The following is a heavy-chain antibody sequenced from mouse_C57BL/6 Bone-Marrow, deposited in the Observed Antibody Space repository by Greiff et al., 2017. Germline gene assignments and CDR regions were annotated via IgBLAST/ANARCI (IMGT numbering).Heavy chain of an antibody. CDR2: IDPSDSYT. Sequence: QVQLQQPGAELVMPGASVKLSCKASGYTFTSYWMHWVKQRPGQGLEWIGEIDPSDSYTNYNQKFKGKSTLPVDKSSSTAYMQLSSLTSEDSAVYYCAREGITTVVAHFDYWGQGTTLTVSS. CDR1: GYTFTSYW. CDR3: AREGITTVVAHFDY. V-gene: IGHV1-69*01. D-gene: IGHD1-1*01. J-gene: IGHJ2*01.